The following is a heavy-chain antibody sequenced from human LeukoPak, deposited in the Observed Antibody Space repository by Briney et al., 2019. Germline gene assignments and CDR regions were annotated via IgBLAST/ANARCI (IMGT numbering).Heavy chain of an antibody. V-gene: IGHV3-48*03. J-gene: IGHJ6*03. D-gene: IGHD2-15*01. CDR1: GFTFSSYE. CDR3: ARARGDCSGGSCYSNYYYYMDV. Sequence: GGSLRLSCAASGFTFSSYEMNWVRQAPGKGLEWVSYISSSGSTIYYADSVKGRFTISRDNAKNSLYLQMNSLRAEDTALYHCARARGDCSGGSCYSNYYYYMDVWGKGTTVTISS. CDR2: ISSSGSTI.